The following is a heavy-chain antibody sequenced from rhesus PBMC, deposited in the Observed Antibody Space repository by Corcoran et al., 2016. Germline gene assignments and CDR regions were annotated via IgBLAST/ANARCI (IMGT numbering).Heavy chain of an antibody. V-gene: IGHV3-178*01. D-gene: IGHD2-21*01. CDR3: AYFYCTGSGCPSLDS. Sequence: EVQLVESGGGLAKPGGSLRLSCAASGFSFSDYYMDWVRQAPGKGREWVSRISKGGGSTWYADSGKGRFTISRENAKNTLYLQMNSLRAEDTAVYYCAYFYCTGSGCPSLDSWGQGVVVTVSS. CDR2: ISKGGGST. J-gene: IGHJ6*01. CDR1: GFSFSDYY.